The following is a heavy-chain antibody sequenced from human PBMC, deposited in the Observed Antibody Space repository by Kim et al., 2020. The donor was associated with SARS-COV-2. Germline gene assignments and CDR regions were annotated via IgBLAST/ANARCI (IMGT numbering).Heavy chain of an antibody. CDR3: ARCPLSMTMVRGMITTNLFDYYNVDA. J-gene: IGHJ6*04. CDR2: ISSSSSTV. V-gene: IGHV3-48*02. D-gene: IGHD3-10*01. Sequence: GGSLRLSCTVSGFNFNSYSMNWVRQAPGKGLEWVSYISSSSSTVYYAGSVRGRFTISRDNAKNSLFLQMNSLRDDDTAVYYCARCPLSMTMVRGMITTNLFDYYNVDAWGAGNTVTVSS. CDR1: GFNFNSYS.